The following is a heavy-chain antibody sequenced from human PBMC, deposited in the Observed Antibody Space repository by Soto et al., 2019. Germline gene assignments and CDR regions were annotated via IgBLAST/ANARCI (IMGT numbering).Heavy chain of an antibody. Sequence: QVQLVQSGGEVKRPGASMKVSCQASGYSFSSYGVSWVRQAPGQGLQWLGWVSADSGKTKYAQILQGRLTLTTDTSTNXXXXXXXXXXXXXXXXXXXARDSPYNDFWGGVMESYSYNMDVWGQGTTVIVSS. V-gene: IGHV1-18*01. CDR1: GYSFSSYG. CDR2: VSADSGKT. CDR3: ARDSPYNDFWGGVMESYSYNMDV. D-gene: IGHD3-3*01. J-gene: IGHJ6*02.